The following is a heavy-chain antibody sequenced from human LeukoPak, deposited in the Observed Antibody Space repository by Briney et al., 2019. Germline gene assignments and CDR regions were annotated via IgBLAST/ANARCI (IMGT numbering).Heavy chain of an antibody. CDR1: GGSISSYY. V-gene: IGHV4-59*01. CDR2: IYYSGST. D-gene: IGHD2-2*01. Sequence: SETLSLTCTVSGGSISSYYWSWIRQPPGKGLEWIGYIYYSGSTNYNPSLKSRVTISVDTSKNQFSLKLSSVTAADTAVYYCARGWRGVPAAHLDYWGQGTLVIVSS. CDR3: ARGWRGVPAAHLDY. J-gene: IGHJ4*02.